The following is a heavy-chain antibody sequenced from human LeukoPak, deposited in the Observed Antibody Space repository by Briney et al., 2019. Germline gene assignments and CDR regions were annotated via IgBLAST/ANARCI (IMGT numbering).Heavy chain of an antibody. D-gene: IGHD2-2*01. CDR3: ARDVPSGDIVVVPAAKAFDP. CDR2: IKQDGSEK. Sequence: GGSLRLSCAASGFTFSSYWMSWVRQAPGKGLEGVANIKQDGSEKYYVDSVKGRFTISRDNAKNSLYLQMNSLRAEDTAVYYCARDVPSGDIVVVPAAKAFDPWGQGTLVTVSS. CDR1: GFTFSSYW. J-gene: IGHJ5*02. V-gene: IGHV3-7*01.